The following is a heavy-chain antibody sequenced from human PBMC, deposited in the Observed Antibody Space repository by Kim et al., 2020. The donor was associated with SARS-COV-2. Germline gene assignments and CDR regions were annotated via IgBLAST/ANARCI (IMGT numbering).Heavy chain of an antibody. V-gene: IGHV4-31*02. CDR3: ARAHGYSSTPYGMDV. Sequence: PSLKSRVTISVDTSKNQFSLKLSSVTAADTAVYYCARAHGYSSTPYGMDVWGQGTTVTVSS. J-gene: IGHJ6*02. D-gene: IGHD6-13*01.